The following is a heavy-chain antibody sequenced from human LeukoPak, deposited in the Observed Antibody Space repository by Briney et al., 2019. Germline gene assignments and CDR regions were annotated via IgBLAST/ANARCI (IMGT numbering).Heavy chain of an antibody. CDR2: MNPNSGNT. CDR3: VRTPPNWGFDY. CDR1: GYTFTSYD. V-gene: IGHV1-8*01. Sequence: GASVEVSCKASGYTFTSYDINWVRQATGQGLEWMGWMNPNSGNTGYAQKFQGRVTMTSDSSISTAYMELSSLRSEDTAIYYCVRTPPNWGFDYWGQGTLVTVSS. J-gene: IGHJ4*02. D-gene: IGHD7-27*01.